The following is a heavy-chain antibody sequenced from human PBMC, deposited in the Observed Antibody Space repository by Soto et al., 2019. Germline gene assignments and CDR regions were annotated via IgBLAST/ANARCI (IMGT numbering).Heavy chain of an antibody. Sequence: SETLSLTCAVSGGSIVSSNWWSWVRQPPGKGMEWIGEIYHIGSTNYTPSLKSRVTISVDKSKNQFSLKLSSVTAADTAVHYCVRLKRGSNYSDMDVWGQGTTVTVS. CDR3: VRLKRGSNYSDMDV. J-gene: IGHJ6*02. D-gene: IGHD3-10*01. CDR2: IYHIGST. V-gene: IGHV4-4*02. CDR1: GGSIVSSNW.